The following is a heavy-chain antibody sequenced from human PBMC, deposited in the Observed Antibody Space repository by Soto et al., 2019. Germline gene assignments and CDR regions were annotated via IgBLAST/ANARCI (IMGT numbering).Heavy chain of an antibody. Sequence: EVQLLDSGGGLVQPGGSLRLSCAASGFTFSSYAMNWVRQAPGKGLEWVSVISGSGDRTYYADSVKGRFTISRDNSKNTVYLQMNSLRAEDTALYYCAKDTYGSGDRGMFDYWGQGTLVTVST. J-gene: IGHJ4*02. CDR2: ISGSGDRT. CDR1: GFTFSSYA. CDR3: AKDTYGSGDRGMFDY. D-gene: IGHD1-26*01. V-gene: IGHV3-23*01.